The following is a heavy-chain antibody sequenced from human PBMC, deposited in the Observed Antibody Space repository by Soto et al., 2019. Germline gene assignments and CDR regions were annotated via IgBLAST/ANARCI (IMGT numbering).Heavy chain of an antibody. D-gene: IGHD6-13*01. CDR3: ARQSSSGNFDY. CDR2: IYYSGST. J-gene: IGHJ4*02. V-gene: IGHV4-59*07. CDR1: GGSIRGYH. Sequence: SDTLSPTSTHSGGSIRGYHWTWIRQPPGKGLDWIGYIYYSGSTNYNPSLKSRVTISVDTSKSQFSLRLSSVTAADTAVYYCARQSSSGNFDYWGQGTLVTVS.